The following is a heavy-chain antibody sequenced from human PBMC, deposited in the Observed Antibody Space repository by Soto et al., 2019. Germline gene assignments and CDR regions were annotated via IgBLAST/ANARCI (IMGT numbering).Heavy chain of an antibody. J-gene: IGHJ4*02. CDR1: GYTFTSYG. Sequence: QVQLVQSGAEVKKPGASVTVSCKASGYTFTSYGISWVRQAPGQGLERMGWISAYNGNTNYAQKLQGRVTMTTDTSTSTAYMELRSLRSDDPAVYYCASDLAAAGPLDYWGQGTLVTVSS. V-gene: IGHV1-18*01. CDR3: ASDLAAAGPLDY. D-gene: IGHD6-13*01. CDR2: ISAYNGNT.